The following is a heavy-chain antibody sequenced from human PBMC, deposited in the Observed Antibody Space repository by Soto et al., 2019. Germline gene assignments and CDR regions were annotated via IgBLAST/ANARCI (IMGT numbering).Heavy chain of an antibody. J-gene: IGHJ4*02. Sequence: GGSLRLSCAASGLTFSSYAMSWVRQAPGKGLEWVSVISGSAGSTYYADSVKGRFTISRDNSKNTLYLQMNSLRAEDTAVYYCAKGTNWNYGYYFDYWGQGTLVTVSS. D-gene: IGHD1-7*01. CDR1: GLTFSSYA. V-gene: IGHV3-23*01. CDR3: AKGTNWNYGYYFDY. CDR2: ISGSAGST.